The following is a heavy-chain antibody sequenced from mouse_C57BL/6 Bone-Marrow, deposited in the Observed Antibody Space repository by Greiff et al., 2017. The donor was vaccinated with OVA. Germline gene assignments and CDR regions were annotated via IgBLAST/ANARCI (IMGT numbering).Heavy chain of an antibody. J-gene: IGHJ2*01. CDR1: GYTFTSYW. V-gene: IGHV1-69*01. CDR3: ASGIYYGSSYGEYYFDY. Sequence: QVQLQQSGAELVMPGASVKLSCKASGYTFTSYWMHWVKQRPGQGLEWIGEIDPSDSYTNYNQKFKGKSTLTVDKSSSTAYMQLSSLTSEDSAVYYCASGIYYGSSYGEYYFDYWGQGTTLTVSS. CDR2: IDPSDSYT. D-gene: IGHD1-1*01.